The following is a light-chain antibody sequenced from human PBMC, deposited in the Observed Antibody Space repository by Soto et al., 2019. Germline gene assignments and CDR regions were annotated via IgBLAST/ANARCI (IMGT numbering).Light chain of an antibody. J-gene: IGLJ1*01. CDR3: ISYTGSSTPRYV. CDR1: SSDIGGDNF. Sequence: QSALSQPASVSGSPGQSISISCTGTSSDIGGDNFVSWYQQHPGKVPKLILYEFSNRPSGVSGRFSGSKSGNTASLAISGLQAEDEADYYCISYTGSSTPRYVFGTGTKVTVL. CDR2: EFS. V-gene: IGLV2-14*01.